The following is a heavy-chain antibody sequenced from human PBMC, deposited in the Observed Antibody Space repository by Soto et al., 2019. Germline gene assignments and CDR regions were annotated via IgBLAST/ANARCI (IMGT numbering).Heavy chain of an antibody. CDR3: VKDDGGYPSTAPH. J-gene: IGHJ4*02. Sequence: EVRLVESGGGLVQPGGSLRLSCAASGITISNYPMSWVRQAPGKGLDWVSGISGSGDTTYYADSAKGRFTISKDISKNSLFLQVDSLRVEDSALYFCVKDDGGYPSTAPHWGQGTLVTVSP. CDR2: ISGSGDTT. CDR1: GITISNYP. D-gene: IGHD4-17*01. V-gene: IGHV3-23*04.